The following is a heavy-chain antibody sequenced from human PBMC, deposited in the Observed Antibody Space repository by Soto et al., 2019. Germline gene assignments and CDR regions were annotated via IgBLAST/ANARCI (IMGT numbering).Heavy chain of an antibody. J-gene: IGHJ3*02. CDR1: GYTFTGYY. Sequence: ASVKVSCKASGYTFTGYYMHWVRQAPGQGLEWMGWINPNSGGTNYAQKFQGWVTMTRDTSISTAYMELSRLRSDDTAVYYCARDRQSYYYDSSGYYQGADAFDIWGQGTMVTV. CDR3: ARDRQSYYYDSSGYYQGADAFDI. V-gene: IGHV1-2*04. CDR2: INPNSGGT. D-gene: IGHD3-22*01.